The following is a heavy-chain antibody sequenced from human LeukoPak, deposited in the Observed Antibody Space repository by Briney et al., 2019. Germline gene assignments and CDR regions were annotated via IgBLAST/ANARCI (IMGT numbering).Heavy chain of an antibody. CDR1: GITPSTSS. CDR3: AAAQLAYYYDYSMED. V-gene: IGHV1-58*02. J-gene: IGHJ6*02. CDR2: IVLGSGIT. Sequence: SVKVSCKASGITPSTSSMQCLRQARGQGLEWIGWIVLGSGITNYAQKFQERVTITRDMSTTTAYMHLSSLRSEDTAVYYCAAAQLAYYYDYSMEDWGQGTTVTVSS. D-gene: IGHD1-1*01.